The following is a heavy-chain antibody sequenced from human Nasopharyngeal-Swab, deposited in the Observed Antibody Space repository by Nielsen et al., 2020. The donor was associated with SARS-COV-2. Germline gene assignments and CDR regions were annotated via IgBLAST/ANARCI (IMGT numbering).Heavy chain of an antibody. V-gene: IGHV3-33*01. CDR3: ARDVNDYWTGYHY. D-gene: IGHD3/OR15-3a*01. Sequence: WIRQPPGKGLEWVAVIWYDGSTKYYTDSVKGRFTISRDNSKNTLYLQMNSLRAEDTAVYYCARDVNDYWTGYHYWGQGALVTVSS. J-gene: IGHJ4*02. CDR2: IWYDGSTK.